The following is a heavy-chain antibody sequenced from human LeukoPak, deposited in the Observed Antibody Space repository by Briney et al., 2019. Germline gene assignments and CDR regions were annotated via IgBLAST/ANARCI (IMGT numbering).Heavy chain of an antibody. CDR2: INHSGST. CDR1: GGSFSGYY. J-gene: IGHJ4*02. CDR3: ARDTHSGYTHPFDY. V-gene: IGHV4-34*01. Sequence: SETLSLTCAVYGGSFSGYYWSWIRQPPGKGLEWIGEINHSGSTYYNPSLKSRVTISVDTSKNQFSLKLSSVTAADTAVYYCARDTHSGYTHPFDYWGQGTLVTVSS. D-gene: IGHD3-22*01.